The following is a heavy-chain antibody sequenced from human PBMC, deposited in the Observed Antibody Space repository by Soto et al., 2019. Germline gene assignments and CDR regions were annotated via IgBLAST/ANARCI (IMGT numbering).Heavy chain of an antibody. CDR3: AKLSRVVVVPAAMDY. Sequence: GGSLRLSCAASGFTFSSYAMSWVRQAPGKGLEWVSAISGSGGSTYYADSVKGRFTISRDNSKNTLYLQMNSLRAEDTAVYYCAKLSRVVVVPAAMDYWGQGTLVTVSS. V-gene: IGHV3-23*01. D-gene: IGHD2-2*01. CDR2: ISGSGGST. CDR1: GFTFSSYA. J-gene: IGHJ4*02.